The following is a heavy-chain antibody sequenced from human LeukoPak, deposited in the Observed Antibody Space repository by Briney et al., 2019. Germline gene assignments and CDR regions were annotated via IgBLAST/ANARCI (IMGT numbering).Heavy chain of an antibody. Sequence: SDTLSLTCTVCVHPNSSISYYWRRIRQPPAKGLHWIVSSYYNMLTYYNPSNKSLIITSVNTTKNLFFQKLSFVTDADTAVYYCARDEWSIFADWGQGTLVTVSS. J-gene: IGHJ4*02. CDR2: SYYNMLT. CDR1: VHPNSSISYY. D-gene: IGHD3-3*01. V-gene: IGHV4-39*02. CDR3: ARDEWSIFAD.